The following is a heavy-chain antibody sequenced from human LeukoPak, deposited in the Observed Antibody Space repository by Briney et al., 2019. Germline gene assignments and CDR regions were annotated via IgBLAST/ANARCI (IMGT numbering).Heavy chain of an antibody. CDR1: GYTFTGYY. D-gene: IGHD3-3*01. Sequence: ASVKVSCKASGYTFTGYYMHWVRQAPGQGLEWMGWINPNSGGTNYAQKFQGRVTMTRDTSISTAYMELSRLRSDDTAVYYCARRGGNYDFWSGSPVPAPRGDYYYMDVWGKGTTVTVSS. CDR2: INPNSGGT. V-gene: IGHV1-2*02. J-gene: IGHJ6*03. CDR3: ARRGGNYDFWSGSPVPAPRGDYYYMDV.